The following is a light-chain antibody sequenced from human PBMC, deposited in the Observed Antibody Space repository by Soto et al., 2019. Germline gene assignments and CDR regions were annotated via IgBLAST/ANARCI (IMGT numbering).Light chain of an antibody. V-gene: IGKV1-5*01. CDR2: GAS. CDR3: QHHPSYSQT. Sequence: DIQLTQSPPTLSASVGDRVTITCRASQSIRYYLAWYQQMPGKAPKLLIYGASSLQSGVPSRFSGSGSGTEFTLTISSLQRDDFANYFCQHHPSYSQTFGQGTKVEIK. J-gene: IGKJ1*01. CDR1: QSIRYY.